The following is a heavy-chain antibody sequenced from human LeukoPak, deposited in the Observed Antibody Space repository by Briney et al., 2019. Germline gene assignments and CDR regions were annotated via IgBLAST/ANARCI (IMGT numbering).Heavy chain of an antibody. V-gene: IGHV3-21*01. D-gene: IGHD6-13*01. CDR3: ARALYEQLPIIDY. Sequence: ARSLTLSSAASGFSLTIYSVKWVSHAAGEGLEWVASIISSSSYIYYADSVTGRFIICRDNAKNSLYLQMNSLRAEETAVFYWARALYEQLPIIDYWVQGTLVTVSS. CDR1: GFSLTIYS. CDR2: IISSSSYI. J-gene: IGHJ4*02.